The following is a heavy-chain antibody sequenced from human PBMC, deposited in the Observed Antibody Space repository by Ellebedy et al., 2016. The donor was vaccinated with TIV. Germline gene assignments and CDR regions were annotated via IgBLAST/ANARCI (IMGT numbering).Heavy chain of an antibody. V-gene: IGHV4-39*01. CDR1: GGSISSSSYY. CDR2: IYYSGST. Sequence: SETLSLTCTVSGGSISSSSYYWGWIRQPPGKGLEWIGSIYYSGSTYYNPSLKSRVTISVDTSKTQFSLKLSSVTAADTAVYYCARHLSTGSYRPDYYGMDVWGQGTTVTVSS. CDR3: ARHLSTGSYRPDYYGMDV. J-gene: IGHJ6*02. D-gene: IGHD1-26*01.